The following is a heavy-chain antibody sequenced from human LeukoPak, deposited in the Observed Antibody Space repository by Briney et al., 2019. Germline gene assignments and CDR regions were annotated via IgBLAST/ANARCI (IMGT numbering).Heavy chain of an antibody. J-gene: IGHJ4*02. Sequence: PSETLSLTCTVSGGSISSSSYYWGWIRQPPGKGLEWIVSIYYSGSTYYNPSLKSRVTISVDTSKNQFSLKLGSVTAADTAVYYCAREGGVGAFDYWGQGTLVTVSS. V-gene: IGHV4-39*07. D-gene: IGHD1-26*01. CDR3: AREGGVGAFDY. CDR1: GGSISSSSYY. CDR2: IYYSGST.